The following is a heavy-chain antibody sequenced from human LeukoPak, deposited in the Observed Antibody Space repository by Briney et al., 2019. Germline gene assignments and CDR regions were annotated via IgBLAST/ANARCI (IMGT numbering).Heavy chain of an antibody. CDR2: FSWNSGSI. CDR3: AKSAYSGDYYYYMDV. Sequence: QPGRSLRLSCAASGFTFDDYAMHWVQQAPGKGLEWVSSFSWNSGSIGYADSVKGRFTISRDNAKNSLYLQMNSLRAEDTALYYCAKSAYSGDYYYYMDVWGKGTTVTVSS. J-gene: IGHJ6*03. CDR1: GFTFDDYA. D-gene: IGHD2-21*01. V-gene: IGHV3-9*01.